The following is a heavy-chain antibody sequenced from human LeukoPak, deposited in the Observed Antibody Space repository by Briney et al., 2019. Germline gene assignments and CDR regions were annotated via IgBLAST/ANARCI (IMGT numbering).Heavy chain of an antibody. CDR1: GFTFSDYY. J-gene: IGHJ4*02. V-gene: IGHV3-11*01. D-gene: IGHD1-1*01. CDR2: ISSSGSTM. Sequence: GGSLRLSCAASGFTFSDYYMSWIRQAPGKGLEGVSYISSSGSTMYYANSVTGLFTISRDNAKNSLYLQMNSLSAEYPAVYYCARTKRRYDYWGQGTLVTVSS. CDR3: ARTKRRYDY.